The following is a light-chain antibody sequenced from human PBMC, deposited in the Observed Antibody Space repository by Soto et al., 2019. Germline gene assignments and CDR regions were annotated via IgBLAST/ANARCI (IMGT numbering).Light chain of an antibody. CDR1: SSDVGGYNY. CDR2: DVS. Sequence: QSALTQPRSVSGSPGQSVTNSCTGTSSDVGGYNYVSWYQQHPGKAPKLMIYDVSKRPSGVPDRFSGSNSGNTASLTISGLQAEDEADYYCCSYAGSYTFGVFGTGTKLTVL. CDR3: CSYAGSYTFGV. V-gene: IGLV2-11*01. J-gene: IGLJ1*01.